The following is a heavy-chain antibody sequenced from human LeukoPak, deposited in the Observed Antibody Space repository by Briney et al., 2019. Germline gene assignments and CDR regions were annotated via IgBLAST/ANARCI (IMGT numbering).Heavy chain of an antibody. CDR2: IYHSGST. CDR1: GGSISSGGYS. J-gene: IGHJ4*02. V-gene: IGHV4-30-2*01. Sequence: PSETLSLTCAVSGGSISSGGYSWSWIRQPPGQGLEWIGYIYHSGSTYYNPSLKSRVTISVDRSKNQFSLKLSSVTAADTAVYYCASARGDYADYWGQGTLVTVSS. CDR3: ASARGDYADY. D-gene: IGHD4-17*01.